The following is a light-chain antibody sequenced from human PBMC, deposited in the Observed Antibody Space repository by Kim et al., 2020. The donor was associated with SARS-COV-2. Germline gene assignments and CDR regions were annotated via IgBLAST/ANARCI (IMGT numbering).Light chain of an antibody. Sequence: PGESATLVCRASQSVSNCYLAWYQQIPGQAPRVIMYGSSSRSTGVPDRFSGSVSETDFTLSISRLEPDDVAVYYCQQTHSTTWTFGQGTKV. CDR2: GSS. J-gene: IGKJ1*01. CDR1: QSVSNCY. V-gene: IGKV3-20*01. CDR3: QQTHSTTWT.